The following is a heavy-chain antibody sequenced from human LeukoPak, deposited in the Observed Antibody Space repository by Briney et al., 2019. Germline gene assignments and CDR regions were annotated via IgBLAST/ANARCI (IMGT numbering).Heavy chain of an antibody. CDR2: IYSGGST. V-gene: IGHV3-53*01. CDR3: ARTYSGYSYGMYWYFDL. D-gene: IGHD5-18*01. CDR1: GFTVSSNS. J-gene: IGHJ2*01. Sequence: GGSLSLSCAASGFTVSSNSMSWVRQAPGKGLEWVSVIYSGGSTYYADSVKGRFTISRDNSKNTLYLQMNSLRAEDTAVYYCARTYSGYSYGMYWYFDLWGRGTLVTVSS.